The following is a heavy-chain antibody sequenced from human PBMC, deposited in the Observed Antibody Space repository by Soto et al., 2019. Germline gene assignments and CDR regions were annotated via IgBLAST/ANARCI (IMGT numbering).Heavy chain of an antibody. V-gene: IGHV4-31*03. Sequence: QVQLQESGPGLVKPSQTLSLTCTVSGGSFSSGSYCWSWIRQHPGKGLEWIGYIYYSGSTYYNPSRQSRVTRSADTSNNQFCRKPSSVTDADTAVCYCAVAMTTVTTYDYWGQGTLVTVSS. J-gene: IGHJ4*02. CDR1: GGSFSSGSYC. CDR2: IYYSGST. CDR3: AVAMTTVTTYDY. D-gene: IGHD4-17*01.